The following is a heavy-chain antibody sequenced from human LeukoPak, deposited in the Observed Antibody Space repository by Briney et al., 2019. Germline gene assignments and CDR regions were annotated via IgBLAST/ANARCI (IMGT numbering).Heavy chain of an antibody. D-gene: IGHD6-25*01. Sequence: ASVKVSCKASGYTFTSNYIHWVRQAPGQGLEWMGIINPSGGSTNYAQKFQGRVTMTRDTSTSTVYMELSSLRSDDTAVYYCATGSRVFAFDIWGQGTMVTVSS. CDR3: ATGSRVFAFDI. V-gene: IGHV1-46*01. CDR2: INPSGGST. CDR1: GYTFTSNY. J-gene: IGHJ3*02.